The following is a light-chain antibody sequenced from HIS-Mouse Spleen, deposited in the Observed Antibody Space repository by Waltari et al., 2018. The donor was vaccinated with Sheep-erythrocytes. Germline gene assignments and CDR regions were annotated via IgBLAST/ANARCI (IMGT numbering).Light chain of an antibody. CDR1: QDIRSY. CDR3: QQYYSFPFT. J-gene: IGKJ3*01. V-gene: IGKV1D-8*02. Sequence: IWMTQSPSSLSASTGDRVTISCRLSQDIRSYLPWYQKKPGNAPELLIYAASTLQSGVPSRFSGSGSGTDFTLTISCLQSEDFATYYCQQYYSFPFTFGPGTKVDIK. CDR2: AAS.